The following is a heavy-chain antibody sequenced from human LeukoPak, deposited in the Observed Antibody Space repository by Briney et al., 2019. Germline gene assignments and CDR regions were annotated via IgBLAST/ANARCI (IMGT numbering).Heavy chain of an antibody. J-gene: IGHJ4*02. Sequence: PSETLSLTCTVSGGSISSYYWGWIRQPPGKGLEWIGSIYYSGSTYYNPSLKSRVTISVDTSKNQFSLKLSSVTAADTAVYYCAREGIAAAGRRWDYWGQGTLVTVSS. CDR3: AREGIAAAGRRWDY. CDR1: GGSISSYY. V-gene: IGHV4-39*07. D-gene: IGHD6-13*01. CDR2: IYYSGST.